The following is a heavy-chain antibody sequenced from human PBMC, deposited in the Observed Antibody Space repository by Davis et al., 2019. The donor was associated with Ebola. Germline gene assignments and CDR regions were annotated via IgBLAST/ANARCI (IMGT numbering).Heavy chain of an antibody. D-gene: IGHD4-17*01. CDR3: ARGSAVTRSSSVYWNY. Sequence: PAGSLRLSCAVYSGSFSDYYWTWIRQPPGKGLEWVGEINHSGSTNYNPSLKSRVTISVDTSKSQFSLNLRSVTAADTAVYYCARGSAVTRSSSVYWNYWGQGTLVTVSS. CDR1: SGSFSDYY. V-gene: IGHV4-34*01. J-gene: IGHJ4*02. CDR2: INHSGST.